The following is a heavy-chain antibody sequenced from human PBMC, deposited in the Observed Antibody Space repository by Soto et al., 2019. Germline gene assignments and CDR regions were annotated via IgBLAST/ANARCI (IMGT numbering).Heavy chain of an antibody. CDR3: ARAVFSSILYIDF. V-gene: IGHV4-59*12. CDR2: IYYSGST. CDR1: GGSISSYY. Sequence: SETLSLTCTVSGGSISSYYWSWIRQPPGKGLEWIGYIYYSGSTNYNPSLKSRVTISLETSKNRFSLNVKSATAADTAVYSCARAVFSSILYIDFWGQGTTVTVSS. J-gene: IGHJ6*03. D-gene: IGHD3-10*01.